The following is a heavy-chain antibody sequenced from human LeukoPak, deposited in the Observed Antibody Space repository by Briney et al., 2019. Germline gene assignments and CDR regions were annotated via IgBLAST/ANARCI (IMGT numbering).Heavy chain of an antibody. CDR1: GFTFSSYA. Sequence: GGSLRLSCAASGFTFSSYAMHWVRQAPAKGLEWVAVISYDGSNKYYADSVKGRFTISRDNSKNTLYLQMNSLRAEDTAVYYCARDKIGTMIVVVMYYFDYWGQGTLVTVSS. D-gene: IGHD3-22*01. CDR3: ARDKIGTMIVVVMYYFDY. V-gene: IGHV3-30-3*01. J-gene: IGHJ4*02. CDR2: ISYDGSNK.